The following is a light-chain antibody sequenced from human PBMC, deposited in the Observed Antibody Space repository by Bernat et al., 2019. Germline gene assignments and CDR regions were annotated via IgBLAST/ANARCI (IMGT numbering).Light chain of an antibody. J-gene: IGKJ1*01. Sequence: DIQMTQSPSSLSASIGDRVSITCRASQSISSYLNSYQQKPGKAPKLLNYAASSLQSGVPSRFSGSGSGTDITLTISSLQPEDFATYYCQQSYSTPRTFGQGTKVDIK. CDR2: AAS. V-gene: IGKV1-39*01. CDR3: QQSYSTPRT. CDR1: QSISSY.